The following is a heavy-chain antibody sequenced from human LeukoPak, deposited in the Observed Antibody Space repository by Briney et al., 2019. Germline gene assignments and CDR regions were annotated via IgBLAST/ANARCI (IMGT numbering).Heavy chain of an antibody. Sequence: SETLSLTCTVSGGSIGSSAYSWGWIRQPPGKGLEWIGSISYTETTYYNPSLKRRGTISLAPSKTQFSLKPISVTAADTAPFYCARETGIAAAGIDYWGQGTLGTVSS. V-gene: IGHV4-39*02. D-gene: IGHD6-13*01. CDR3: ARETGIAAAGIDY. CDR1: GGSIGSSAYS. CDR2: ISYTETT. J-gene: IGHJ4*02.